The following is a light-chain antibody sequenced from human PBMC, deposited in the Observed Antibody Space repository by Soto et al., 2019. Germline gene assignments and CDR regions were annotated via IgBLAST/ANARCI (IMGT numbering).Light chain of an antibody. CDR3: SSYAGTVTVV. CDR2: DVT. J-gene: IGLJ2*01. V-gene: IGLV2-23*02. CDR1: SGDVAIYDL. Sequence: QSALTQPASVSGSPGQSITISCTGTSGDVAIYDLVSWYQQYPGKAPQLIIYDVTKRPSGVSNRFSGSKSGNTASLTISGLQAEDEGDYYCSSYAGTVTVVFGGGTKLTVL.